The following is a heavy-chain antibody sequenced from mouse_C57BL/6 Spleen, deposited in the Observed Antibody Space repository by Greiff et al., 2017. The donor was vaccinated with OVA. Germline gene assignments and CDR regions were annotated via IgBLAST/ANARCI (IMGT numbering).Heavy chain of an antibody. CDR2: INYDGSST. Sequence: EVMLVESEGGLVQPGSSMKLSCTASGFTFSDYYMPWVRQVPEKGLEWVANINYDGSSTYYLDSLKSRFIISRDNAKIILYLQMRSLKSEDTATYYWARDRSWVFDYWGQGTTLTVSS. CDR3: ARDRSWVFDY. J-gene: IGHJ2*01. D-gene: IGHD4-1*01. CDR1: GFTFSDYY. V-gene: IGHV5-16*01.